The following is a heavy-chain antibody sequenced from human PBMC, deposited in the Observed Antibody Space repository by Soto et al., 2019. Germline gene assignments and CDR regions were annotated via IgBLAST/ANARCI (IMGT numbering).Heavy chain of an antibody. J-gene: IGHJ4*02. CDR2: IRSKAYGGTT. D-gene: IGHD2-15*01. CDR3: AVVAATKPFDY. V-gene: IGHV3-49*03. Sequence: GGSLRLSCTASGFTCGDYAMSWFLQAPGKGLEWVGFIRSKAYGGTTEYAASVKGRFTISRDDSKSIAYLQMNSLKTEDTAVYYCAVVAATKPFDYWGQRTLVTVSS. CDR1: GFTCGDYA.